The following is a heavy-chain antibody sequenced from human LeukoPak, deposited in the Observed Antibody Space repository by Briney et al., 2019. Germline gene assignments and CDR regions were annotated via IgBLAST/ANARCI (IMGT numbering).Heavy chain of an antibody. V-gene: IGHV3-69-1*02. CDR2: ISGLSTHI. D-gene: IGHD3-16*01. Sequence: GSLRLSCSASGFTFSDYDMNWVRQAPGKGLEWVSSISGLSTHIYYGDSVKGQFSISRDNAKNSVYLQMNSLGVEDTAIYYCGRAFPPLRTSSAGDLWGQGILVTVSS. J-gene: IGHJ4*02. CDR1: GFTFSDYD. CDR3: GRAFPPLRTSSAGDL.